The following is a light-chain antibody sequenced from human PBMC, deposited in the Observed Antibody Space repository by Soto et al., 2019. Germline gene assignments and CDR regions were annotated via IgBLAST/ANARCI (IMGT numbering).Light chain of an antibody. CDR1: PSDVGGYNS. CDR2: DVS. V-gene: IGLV2-8*01. J-gene: IGLJ2*01. CDR3: SSYAGSNVL. Sequence: QSVLTQPPSASGSPGQSVTISCTGTPSDVGGYNSVSWYQQYPGKAPKLMIYDVSKRPSGVPDRFSGSKSGNTASLTVSGHQAEDEANYYCSSYAGSNVLFGGGTKLTVL.